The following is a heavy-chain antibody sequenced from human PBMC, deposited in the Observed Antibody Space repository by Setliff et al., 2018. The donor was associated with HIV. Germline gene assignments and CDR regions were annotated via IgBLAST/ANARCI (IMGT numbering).Heavy chain of an antibody. V-gene: IGHV1-69*06. J-gene: IGHJ6*04. Sequence: GASVKVSCKASGGAFSSFAISWVRQAPGQGLEWLGRIIPIFGTPNYAQRFLDRATITADKSTSTAYMELSSLRFEDTAVYYCARMREGIWMDIWGKGTTVTVSS. CDR2: IIPIFGTP. D-gene: IGHD2-15*01. CDR3: ARMREGIWMDI. CDR1: GGAFSSFA.